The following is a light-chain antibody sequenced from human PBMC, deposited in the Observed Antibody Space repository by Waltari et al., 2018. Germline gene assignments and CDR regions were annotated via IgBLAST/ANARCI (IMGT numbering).Light chain of an antibody. CDR2: ETS. CDR1: QDIRNS. Sequence: DIQLTQSPSSVSRSVGDRVAITCRASQDIRNSLAWYQQRPGNSPKLLISETSDWQYGFPSRFSGSGSGTDFILTITNLQPEDSAIYFCQQAHTFPRTFGQGTRLEI. V-gene: IGKV1-12*01. J-gene: IGKJ5*01. CDR3: QQAHTFPRT.